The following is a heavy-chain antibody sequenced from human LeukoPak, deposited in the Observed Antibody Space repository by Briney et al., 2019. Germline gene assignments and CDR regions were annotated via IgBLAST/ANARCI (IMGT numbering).Heavy chain of an antibody. D-gene: IGHD1-14*01. CDR1: GGSISSSSYY. V-gene: IGHV4-39*01. CDR2: IYYSGST. J-gene: IGHJ6*03. CDR3: ARVGSGQEQEPYYYYYYYMDV. Sequence: SETLSLTCTVSGGSISSSSYYWGWIRQPPGKGLEWIGSIYYSGSTYYNPSLKSRVTISVDTSKNQFSLKLSSVTAADTAVYYCARVGSGQEQEPYYYYYYYMDVWGKGTTVTASS.